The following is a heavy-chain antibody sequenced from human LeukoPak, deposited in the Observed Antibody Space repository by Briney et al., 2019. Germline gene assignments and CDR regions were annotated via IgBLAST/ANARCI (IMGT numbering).Heavy chain of an antibody. V-gene: IGHV3-30*03. CDR2: ISYDGSNK. CDR3: AREEWLSYYYFDY. Sequence: GGSLRLSCAASGFTFSSYGMHWVRQAPGKGLEWVAVISYDGSNKYYADSVKGRFTISRDNAKNSLYLQMNSLRAEDTAVYYCAREEWLSYYYFDYWGQGTLVTVSS. D-gene: IGHD3-3*01. CDR1: GFTFSSYG. J-gene: IGHJ4*02.